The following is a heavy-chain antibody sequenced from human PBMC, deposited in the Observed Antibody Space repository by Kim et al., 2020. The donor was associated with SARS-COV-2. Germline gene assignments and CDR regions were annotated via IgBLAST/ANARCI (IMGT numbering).Heavy chain of an antibody. CDR3: ARDEYMGGAFDF. D-gene: IGHD2-15*01. Sequence: GGSLRLSCAASGFTFSSDWMHWVRQAPGKGLVWVSSMNSDGNTTCYADFVKGRFTISRDNANTTLHLQMTSLRAEDTAVYYCARDEYMGGAFDFWGQG. V-gene: IGHV3-74*01. J-gene: IGHJ3*01. CDR2: MNSDGNTT. CDR1: GFTFSSDW.